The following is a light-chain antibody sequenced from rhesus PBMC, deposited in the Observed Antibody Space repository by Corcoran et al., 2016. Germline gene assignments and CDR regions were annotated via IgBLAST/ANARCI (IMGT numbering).Light chain of an antibody. J-gene: IGKJ2*01. Sequence: DIQMTQSPSSLSASVGDRVTITCRASQGIDTYLVWYQQKPGKAPNLLLYAASTLQSGVPSRFSGSRAGTDFTLTITNLQPEDYGTYYCQQHHTYPYTFGQGTKVDVK. V-gene: IGKV1-25*01. CDR2: AAS. CDR1: QGIDTY. CDR3: QQHHTYPYT.